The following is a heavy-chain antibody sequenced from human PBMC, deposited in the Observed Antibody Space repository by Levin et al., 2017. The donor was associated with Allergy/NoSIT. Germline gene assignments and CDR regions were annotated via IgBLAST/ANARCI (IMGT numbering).Heavy chain of an antibody. Sequence: GGSLRLSCAASGFTFDDYAMHWVRQAPGKGLEWVSGISWNSGYIGYADSVKGRFTISRDNAENSLYLQMNSLRAEDTALYYCAKHGVAASRGGSYYYYMDDWGKGTTVTVSS. CDR2: ISWNSGYI. D-gene: IGHD6-6*01. J-gene: IGHJ6*03. CDR1: GFTFDDYA. CDR3: AKHGVAASRGGSYYYYMDD. V-gene: IGHV3-9*01.